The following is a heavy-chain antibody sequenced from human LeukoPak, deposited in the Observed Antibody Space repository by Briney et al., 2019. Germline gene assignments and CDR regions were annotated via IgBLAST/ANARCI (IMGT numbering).Heavy chain of an antibody. V-gene: IGHV3-23*01. D-gene: IGHD3-3*01. Sequence: PGGSLRLSCAASGFTFSSYAMSWVRQAPGKGLEWVSAISGSGGSTNYADSVKGRFTISRDNSKNTLYLQMNSLRAEDTAVYYCAKGIDFWSGYDAFDIWGQGTMVTVSS. CDR3: AKGIDFWSGYDAFDI. J-gene: IGHJ3*02. CDR2: ISGSGGST. CDR1: GFTFSSYA.